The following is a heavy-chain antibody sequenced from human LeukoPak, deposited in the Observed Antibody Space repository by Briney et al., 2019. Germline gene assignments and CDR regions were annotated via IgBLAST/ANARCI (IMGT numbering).Heavy chain of an antibody. Sequence: ETLSLTCTVSGGSISYYYWSWIRQPPGKGLEWIGYIYYSGSTNYNPSLKSRVTISVATSKNQFSLKLNSVTAADTAVYYCARTTEGYCRSTSCYGFYYSYYMDVWGRGTTVTIS. D-gene: IGHD2-2*01. CDR2: IYYSGST. V-gene: IGHV4-59*01. CDR1: GGSISYYY. J-gene: IGHJ6*03. CDR3: ARTTEGYCRSTSCYGFYYSYYMDV.